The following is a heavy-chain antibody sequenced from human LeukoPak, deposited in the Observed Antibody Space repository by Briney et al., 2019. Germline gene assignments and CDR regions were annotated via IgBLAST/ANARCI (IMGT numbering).Heavy chain of an antibody. CDR1: GGSISTYY. CDR2: IFYTGST. V-gene: IGHV4-59*01. D-gene: IGHD2-2*01. J-gene: IGHJ4*02. Sequence: SETLSLTCTVSGGSISTYYWSWIRQPPGKGLEWIGYIFYTGSTNYNPSLKSRVTVSVDTSKNQLPLKLSSVTPADTAVYYCARARVPYAYYFDSWGQGALVTVSS. CDR3: ARARVPYAYYFDS.